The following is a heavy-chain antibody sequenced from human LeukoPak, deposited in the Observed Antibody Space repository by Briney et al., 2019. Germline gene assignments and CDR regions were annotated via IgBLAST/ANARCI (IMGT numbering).Heavy chain of an antibody. CDR2: ISRDGSST. D-gene: IGHD3-22*01. CDR1: GFTFEEYG. J-gene: IGHJ4*02. Sequence: GGSLRLSCAASGFTFEEYGMHWVRQAPGKGLEWVSFISRDGSSTDYPDSVKGRFTISRDNSRNSLYLQMNSLRPEDTALYYCVKAVGHSSFVLDYFDYWGQGALVTVSS. V-gene: IGHV3-43*02. CDR3: VKAVGHSSFVLDYFDY.